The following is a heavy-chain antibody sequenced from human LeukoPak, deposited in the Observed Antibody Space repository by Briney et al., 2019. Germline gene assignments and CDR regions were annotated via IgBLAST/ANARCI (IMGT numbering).Heavy chain of an antibody. J-gene: IGHJ4*02. D-gene: IGHD6-19*01. Sequence: GGSLRLSCAASGFTFSSYEMNWVRQAPGKGLEWVSYISSSGSTIYYADSVKGRFTISRDNAKNSLYLQMNSLRAEDTAVYYCARDPALYSSGWAEFDYWGQGTLVTVSS. V-gene: IGHV3-48*03. CDR1: GFTFSSYE. CDR2: ISSSGSTI. CDR3: ARDPALYSSGWAEFDY.